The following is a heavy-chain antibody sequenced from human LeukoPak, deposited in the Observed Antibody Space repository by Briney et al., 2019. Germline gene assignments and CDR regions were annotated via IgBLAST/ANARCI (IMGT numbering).Heavy chain of an antibody. J-gene: IGHJ6*02. Sequence: GGSLRLSCAASGFTFSSYGMHWVRQAPGKGLEGVAVIWYDGSNKYYADSVKGRFTISRDNSKNTLYLQMNSLRAEDTAVYYCARDPGVVVPAAPYYYYYGMDVWGQGTTVTVSS. CDR1: GFTFSSYG. CDR3: ARDPGVVVPAAPYYYYYGMDV. D-gene: IGHD2-2*01. CDR2: IWYDGSNK. V-gene: IGHV3-33*01.